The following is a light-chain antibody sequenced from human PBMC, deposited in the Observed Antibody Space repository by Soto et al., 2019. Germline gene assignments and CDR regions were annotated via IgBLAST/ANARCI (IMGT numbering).Light chain of an antibody. J-gene: IGLJ2*01. CDR3: QVWDSSTRV. CDR2: RDS. CDR1: NIGSKN. Sequence: SYELTQPLSVSVALGQTARITCGGNNIGSKNVHWYQQKPGQAPVLVIYRDSNRPSGIPERFSGSNSGNTATLTISRAQAGDGADYYCQVWDSSTRVFGGGTKLTVL. V-gene: IGLV3-9*01.